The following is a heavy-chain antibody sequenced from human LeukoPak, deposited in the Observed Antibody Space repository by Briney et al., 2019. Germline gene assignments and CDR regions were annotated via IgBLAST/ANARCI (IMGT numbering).Heavy chain of an antibody. Sequence: GGSLRLSCAASGFTFSGHYMDWVRQAPGKGLEWVGRIRNKANSYATGYAASVKGRFIISRDDSKNSLYLQMNSLKTEDTAVYFCARVFCTGGTCYPSTFDYWGQGTLVTVPS. CDR3: ARVFCTGGTCYPSTFDY. D-gene: IGHD2-15*01. V-gene: IGHV3-72*01. CDR1: GFTFSGHY. CDR2: IRNKANSYAT. J-gene: IGHJ4*02.